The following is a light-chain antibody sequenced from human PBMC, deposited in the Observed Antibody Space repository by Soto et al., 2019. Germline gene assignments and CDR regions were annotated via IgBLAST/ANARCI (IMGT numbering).Light chain of an antibody. J-gene: IGKJ1*01. CDR2: AAS. Sequence: DIQMTQSPSSLSASVGDRITIACRASQAISNYLAWYQQKPGKVPKLLISAASTLQSGVPSRFSGSGSGTDFTLTISSLQPEDVAVYFCQQYAGSPRTFGQGTKV. V-gene: IGKV1-27*01. CDR1: QAISNY. CDR3: QQYAGSPRT.